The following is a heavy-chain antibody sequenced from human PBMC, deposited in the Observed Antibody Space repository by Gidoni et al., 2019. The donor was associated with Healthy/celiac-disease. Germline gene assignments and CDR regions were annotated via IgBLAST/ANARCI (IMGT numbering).Heavy chain of an antibody. J-gene: IGHJ4*02. CDR3: ARIPMVQGVITFSRVYYFDY. CDR2: IFSNDEK. D-gene: IGHD3-10*01. Sequence: QVTLKESGPVLVKPTETLTLTCTVSGFSLSNARMGVSWIRQPPGKALEWLAHIFSNDEKSYSTSLKSRLTISKDTSKSQVVLTMTNMDPVDTATYYCARIPMVQGVITFSRVYYFDYWGQGTLVTVSS. CDR1: GFSLSNARMG. V-gene: IGHV2-26*01.